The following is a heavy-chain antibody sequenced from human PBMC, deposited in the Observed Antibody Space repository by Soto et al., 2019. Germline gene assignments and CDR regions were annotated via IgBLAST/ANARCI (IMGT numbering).Heavy chain of an antibody. Sequence: GGSLRLSCAASGFTFSSYAMHWVRQAPGKGLEWVAVISYDGSNKYYADSVKGRFTISRDNSKNTLYLQMNSLRAEDTAVYYRAREHSSGYPLDYWGQGTLVTVSS. D-gene: IGHD3-22*01. J-gene: IGHJ4*02. CDR2: ISYDGSNK. CDR1: GFTFSSYA. CDR3: AREHSSGYPLDY. V-gene: IGHV3-30-3*01.